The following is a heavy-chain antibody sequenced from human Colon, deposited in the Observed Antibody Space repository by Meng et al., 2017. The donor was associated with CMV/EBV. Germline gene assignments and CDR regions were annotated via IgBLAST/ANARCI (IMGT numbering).Heavy chain of an antibody. V-gene: IGHV3-48*03. CDR2: ISSSGSSL. CDR3: ARVAGDPPYYYYGMDV. Sequence: GGSLRLSCEASGFTFSRYEMSWVRQAPGKGLEWLSYISSSGSSLYYADSVRGRFTISRDSAKNSLYLQMNSLRAEDTAVYYCARVAGDPPYYYYGMDVWGQGTTVTVSS. J-gene: IGHJ6*02. D-gene: IGHD6-19*01. CDR1: GFTFSRYE.